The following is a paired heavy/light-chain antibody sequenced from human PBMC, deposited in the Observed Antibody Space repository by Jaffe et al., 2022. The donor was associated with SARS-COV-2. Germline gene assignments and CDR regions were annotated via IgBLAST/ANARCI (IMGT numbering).Heavy chain of an antibody. Sequence: VQLLESGGGLVQTGGSLRLSCAASGFTFNNYWMTWVRQAPGKGLEWVANINPDGRAQYYVDSVRGRFAISRDNAKNSLYLQMNSLRVEDTAVYYCARIGYSSSSNDFWGQGTLVTVSS. CDR3: ARIGYSSSSNDF. CDR1: GFTFNNYW. J-gene: IGHJ4*02. V-gene: IGHV3-7*01. D-gene: IGHD6-13*01. CDR2: INPDGRAQ.
Light chain of an antibody. CDR3: GTWDSSLIAVM. CDR1: SSNIGNNN. Sequence: QSVLTQPPSVSAAPGQKVTISCSGSSSNIGNNNVSWFQQLPGKAPKLLIYDNNKRPSGIPDRFSGSKSGTSATLGITGLQTGDEADYHCGTWDSSLIAVMFGGGTKLTVL. V-gene: IGLV1-51*01. J-gene: IGLJ3*02. CDR2: DNN.